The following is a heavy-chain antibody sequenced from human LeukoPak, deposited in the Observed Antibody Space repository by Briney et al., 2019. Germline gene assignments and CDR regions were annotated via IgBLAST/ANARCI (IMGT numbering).Heavy chain of an antibody. V-gene: IGHV3-23*01. CDR2: ISGSGGST. Sequence: GGSLLLSCAASGFTFSSYAMSWVRPAPGKGLEWVSAISGSGGSTYYADSVKGRFTISRDNSKNTLYLQMNSLRAEDTAVYYCAKDLRYGGNQSDYWGQGTLVTVSS. D-gene: IGHD2-15*01. J-gene: IGHJ4*02. CDR3: AKDLRYGGNQSDY. CDR1: GFTFSSYA.